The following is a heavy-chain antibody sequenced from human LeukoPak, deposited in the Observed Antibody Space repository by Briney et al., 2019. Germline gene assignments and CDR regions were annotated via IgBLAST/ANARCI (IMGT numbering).Heavy chain of an antibody. D-gene: IGHD3-3*02. V-gene: IGHV1-46*01. Sequence: ASVKVSCKASGYTFTSYYMNWVRQAPGQGLEWMGRVNPGVGSTSYAQNFQGRVSMTRDMSTSTVYMELRSLRSEDTAVYYCARERRISLDYWGQGTLVTVSS. CDR2: VNPGVGST. CDR1: GYTFTSYY. CDR3: ARERRISLDY. J-gene: IGHJ4*02.